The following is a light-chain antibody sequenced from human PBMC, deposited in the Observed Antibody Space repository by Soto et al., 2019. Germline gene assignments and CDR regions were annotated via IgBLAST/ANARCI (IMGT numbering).Light chain of an antibody. CDR2: DAS. Sequence: DIHMTQSPSTLSASVGDRVTITCQASQDINKYLNWYQQKPGRAPKLLIYDASNLEAGVPSRFRGSGSGTDFTFTISRLQPEDIATYYCQQYENLPTFGQGTRLEIK. J-gene: IGKJ5*01. CDR3: QQYENLPT. CDR1: QDINKY. V-gene: IGKV1-33*01.